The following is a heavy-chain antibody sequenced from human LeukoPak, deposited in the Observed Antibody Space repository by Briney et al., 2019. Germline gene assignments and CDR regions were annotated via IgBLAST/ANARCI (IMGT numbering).Heavy chain of an antibody. D-gene: IGHD3-16*01. CDR3: ARDLRGGAGDY. CDR2: IYYSGST. CDR1: GGSISSSSYY. Sequence: SETLSLTCTVSGGSISSSSYYWGWIRQPPGKGLEWIGSIYYSGSTYYNRSLKSRVTISVDTSKNQFSLKLSSVTAADTAVYYCARDLRGGAGDYWGQGTLVTVSS. J-gene: IGHJ4*02. V-gene: IGHV4-39*07.